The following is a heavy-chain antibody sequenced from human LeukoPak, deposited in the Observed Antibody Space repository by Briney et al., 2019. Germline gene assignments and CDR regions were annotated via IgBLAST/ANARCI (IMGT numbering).Heavy chain of an antibody. D-gene: IGHD5-18*01. CDR3: TREYTYGRIDY. Sequence: SQTLSLTCAISGDSVSSNSAAWNWFRQSPSRGLEWLGRTYYRSKWYNDYLLSVKSRITILPDTSKNQFSLQLTSVTPEDTAVYYCTREYTYGRIDYWGQGTLVTVSS. V-gene: IGHV6-1*01. CDR1: GDSVSSNSAA. CDR2: TYYRSKWYN. J-gene: IGHJ4*02.